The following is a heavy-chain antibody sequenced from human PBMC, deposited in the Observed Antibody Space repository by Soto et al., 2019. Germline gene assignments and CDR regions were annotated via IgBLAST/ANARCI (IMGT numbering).Heavy chain of an antibody. CDR1: GYTFTSYA. Sequence: ASVKVSCKASGYTFTSYAMHWVRQAPGQRLEWMGWINAGNGNTKYSQKFQGRVTITRDTSASTAYMELSSLRSEDTAVYYCARVQGAYYDYVWGSHTAFDYWGQGILVTVSS. CDR3: ARVQGAYYDYVWGSHTAFDY. D-gene: IGHD3-16*01. CDR2: INAGNGNT. V-gene: IGHV1-3*01. J-gene: IGHJ4*02.